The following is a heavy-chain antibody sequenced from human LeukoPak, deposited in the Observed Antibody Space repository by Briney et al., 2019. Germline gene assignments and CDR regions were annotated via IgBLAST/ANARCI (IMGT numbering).Heavy chain of an antibody. CDR1: GGTFSSYA. V-gene: IGHV1-69*13. CDR2: IIPILGTA. J-gene: IGHJ4*02. Sequence: ASVKVSCKASGGTFSSYAISWVRQAPGQGLEWMGGIIPILGTANYAQKFQGRVTITADESTSTAYMELSSLRSEDTAVYYCAVGGAYDILTGYFWGQGTLVTVSS. D-gene: IGHD3-9*01. CDR3: AVGGAYDILTGYF.